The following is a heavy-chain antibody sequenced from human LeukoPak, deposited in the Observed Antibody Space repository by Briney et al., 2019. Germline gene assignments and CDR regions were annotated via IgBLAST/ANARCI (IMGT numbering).Heavy chain of an antibody. V-gene: IGHV4-39*01. CDR2: IYYSGST. D-gene: IGHD6-19*01. CDR1: GGSISSRSHY. Sequence: SETLSLTCTVSGGSISSRSHYWGWIRQPPGKGLEWIGNIYYSGSTYYNPSLKSRVTITVDTSKNQYSLKLSSVTAADTAVYHCARILDGSGWFDYWGQGALVTVSS. J-gene: IGHJ4*02. CDR3: ARILDGSGWFDY.